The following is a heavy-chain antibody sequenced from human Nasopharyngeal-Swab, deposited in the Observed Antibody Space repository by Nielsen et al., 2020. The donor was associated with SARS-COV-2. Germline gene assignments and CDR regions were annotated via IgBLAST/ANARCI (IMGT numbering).Heavy chain of an antibody. V-gene: IGHV3-33*08. CDR1: GFIFDDYG. D-gene: IGHD3-10*01. J-gene: IGHJ3*01. Sequence: GESLKISCTASGFIFDDYGMHWVRQSPVKGLEWLTNIWYDGSNKYYADSVKGRFTVSRDNSKNTLFLEMDSLRAEDTAVYYCARGSSVHAFDVWGQGTEVTVSS. CDR3: ARGSSVHAFDV. CDR2: IWYDGSNK.